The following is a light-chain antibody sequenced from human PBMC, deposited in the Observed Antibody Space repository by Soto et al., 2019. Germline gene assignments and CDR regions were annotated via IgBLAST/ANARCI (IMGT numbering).Light chain of an antibody. CDR3: KQYYSYPRT. Sequence: DIQMTQSPSTLSGSVGDRVTITCRASQTISSWLAWYQQKPGKAPKLLIYKASTLKSGVQSRFSGSGSGTEFTLTIRCLQSEDFATYYCKQYYSYPRTFGQGTKVDI. V-gene: IGKV1-5*03. J-gene: IGKJ1*01. CDR2: KAS. CDR1: QTISSW.